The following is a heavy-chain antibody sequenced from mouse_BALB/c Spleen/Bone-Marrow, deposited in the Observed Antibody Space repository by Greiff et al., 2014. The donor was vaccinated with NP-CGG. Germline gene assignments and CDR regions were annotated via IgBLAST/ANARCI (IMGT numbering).Heavy chain of an antibody. CDR1: GYTFTTYT. CDR3: AKRDIYYGYDGNAMDY. D-gene: IGHD2-2*01. CDR2: INPSSGYT. V-gene: IGHV1-4*01. J-gene: IGHJ4*01. Sequence: QVQLKESGAELARPGASVKMSCKASGYTFTTYTMHWVKQRPGQGLEWIGYINPSSGYTNYNQKFKDKATLTADKSPSTAYMQLSSLTSEDSAVYFCAKRDIYYGYDGNAMDYWGQGTSVTVSP.